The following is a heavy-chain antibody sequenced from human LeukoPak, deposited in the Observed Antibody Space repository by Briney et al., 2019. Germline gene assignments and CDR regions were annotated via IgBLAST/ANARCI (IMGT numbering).Heavy chain of an antibody. D-gene: IGHD6-13*01. CDR3: ASSYSSSWSLDY. CDR1: GRSISSGGYS. CDR2: IYHSGST. Sequence: KASETLSLTCAVSGRSISSGGYSGSWIRQPPGKGLEWIGYIYHSGSTYYNPSLKSRVTISVDRSKNQFSLKLSSVTAADTAVYYCASSYSSSWSLDYWGQGTLVTVSS. V-gene: IGHV4-30-2*01. J-gene: IGHJ4*02.